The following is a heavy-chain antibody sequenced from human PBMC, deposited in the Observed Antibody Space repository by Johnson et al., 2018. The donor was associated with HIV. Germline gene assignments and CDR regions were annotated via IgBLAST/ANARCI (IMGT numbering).Heavy chain of an antibody. V-gene: IGHV3-23*04. CDR3: AKDLGCTMVRGVEAAQEDAFDI. CDR1: GFTFSSYA. D-gene: IGHD3-10*01. Sequence: EVQLVESGGGLVQPGGSLRLSCAASGFTFSSYAMHWVRQAPGKGLELVSAISCDGGSTYYADSVKGRFTISRDNSKNTLYLQMNRLRAEDTAGYYCAKDLGCTMVRGVEAAQEDAFDIWGQGTMVTVSS. J-gene: IGHJ3*02. CDR2: ISCDGGST.